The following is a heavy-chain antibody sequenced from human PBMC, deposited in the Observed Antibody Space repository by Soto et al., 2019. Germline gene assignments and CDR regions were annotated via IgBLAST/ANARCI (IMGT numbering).Heavy chain of an antibody. J-gene: IGHJ4*02. CDR2: IYSGGST. Sequence: EVQLVESGGGLVQPGGSLRLSCAASGFTVSSNYMSWVRQAPGKGLEWVSVIYSGGSTYYADSVKGRFTISRDNSKNTLYLQMFSLIAEDTAVYYGARFVGTYYYIFTGYNRAEYYFDYCGQGTLVTVSS. D-gene: IGHD3-9*01. CDR1: GFTVSSNY. V-gene: IGHV3-66*01. CDR3: ARFVGTYYYIFTGYNRAEYYFDY.